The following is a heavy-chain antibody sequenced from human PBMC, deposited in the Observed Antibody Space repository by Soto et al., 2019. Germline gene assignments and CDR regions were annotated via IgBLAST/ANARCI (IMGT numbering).Heavy chain of an antibody. CDR2: INPNSGGT. Sequence: GASVKVSCKASGYTFTGYYMHWVRQAPGQGLEWMGWINPNSGGTNYAQKFQGWVTMTRDTSISTAYMELSRLRSDDTAVYYCARDSQSFYYYGSGSYDTGFDPWGQGTLVTVSS. V-gene: IGHV1-2*04. D-gene: IGHD3-10*01. CDR1: GYTFTGYY. CDR3: ARDSQSFYYYGSGSYDTGFDP. J-gene: IGHJ5*02.